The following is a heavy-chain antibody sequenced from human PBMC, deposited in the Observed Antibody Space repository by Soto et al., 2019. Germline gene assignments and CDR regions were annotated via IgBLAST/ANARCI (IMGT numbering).Heavy chain of an antibody. Sequence: EVQLLESGGGLVQPGGSLRLSCAASGFIFSSYALSWVRQAPGKGLEWVSAISGSGTTTYYADSVKGRFTFSRDNSKNMLYLQMNSLRAEDTAVYYCASDRLRLGELSLLGYFDYWGQGTLVNVSS. CDR2: ISGSGTTT. D-gene: IGHD3-16*02. J-gene: IGHJ4*02. CDR3: ASDRLRLGELSLLGYFDY. CDR1: GFIFSSYA. V-gene: IGHV3-23*01.